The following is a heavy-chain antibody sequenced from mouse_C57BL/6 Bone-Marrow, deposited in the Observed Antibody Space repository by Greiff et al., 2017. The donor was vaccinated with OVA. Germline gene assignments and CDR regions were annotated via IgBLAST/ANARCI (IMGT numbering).Heavy chain of an antibody. V-gene: IGHV14-4*01. CDR1: GFNIKDDY. D-gene: IGHD1-1*01. J-gene: IGHJ1*03. CDR2: IDPENGDT. Sequence: VQLQQSGAELVRPGASVKLSCTASGFNIKDDYMHWVKQRPEQGLEWIGWIDPENGDTEYASKFQGKATITADTSSNTAYLQLISLTSEDTAVYYCTSTVVASRGYFDVWGTGTTVTVSS. CDR3: TSTVVASRGYFDV.